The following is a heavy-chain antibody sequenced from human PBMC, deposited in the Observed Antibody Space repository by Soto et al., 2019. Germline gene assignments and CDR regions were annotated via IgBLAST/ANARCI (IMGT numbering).Heavy chain of an antibody. V-gene: IGHV3-30-3*01. J-gene: IGHJ4*02. D-gene: IGHD6-19*01. Sequence: QVQLVESGGGVVQPGRSLRLSCAASGFTFSSYAMHWVRQAPGKGLEWVAVISYDGSNKYYADTVKGRFTISRDNSKSALYLQVTSLRAEGTAVYYCARVAAGDYRGQGTLVTVSS. CDR3: ARVAAGDY. CDR1: GFTFSSYA. CDR2: ISYDGSNK.